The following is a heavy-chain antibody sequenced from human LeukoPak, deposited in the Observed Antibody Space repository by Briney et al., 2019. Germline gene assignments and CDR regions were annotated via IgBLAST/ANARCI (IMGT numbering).Heavy chain of an antibody. CDR1: GGTFSSYA. D-gene: IGHD3-22*01. V-gene: IGHV1-69*06. CDR3: ARDYYDSSGPAY. CDR2: IIPIFGTA. J-gene: IGHJ4*02. Sequence: ASVKVSCKASGGTFSSYAISWVRQAPGQGLEWMGRIIPIFGTANYAQKFQGRVTITADKSTSTAYMELSSLRSKDTAVYYCARDYYDSSGPAYWGQGTLVTVSS.